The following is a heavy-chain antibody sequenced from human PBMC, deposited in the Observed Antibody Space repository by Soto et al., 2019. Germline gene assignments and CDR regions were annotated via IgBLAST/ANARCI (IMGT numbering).Heavy chain of an antibody. J-gene: IGHJ4*02. CDR2: IYYSGST. Sequence: PSETLSLTCTVSGGSISSGGYYWSWIRQHPGKGLEWIGYIYYSGSTYYNSSLKSRVTLSVDTSKNQFSLKLSSVTAADTAVYYCARVWDSSGPNFDYWGQGTLVTVSS. CDR3: ARVWDSSGPNFDY. CDR1: GGSISSGGYY. D-gene: IGHD3-22*01. V-gene: IGHV4-31*03.